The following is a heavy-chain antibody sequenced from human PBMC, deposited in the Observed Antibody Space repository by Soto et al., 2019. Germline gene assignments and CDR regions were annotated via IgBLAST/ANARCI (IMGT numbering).Heavy chain of an antibody. V-gene: IGHV1-69*13. CDR2: IIPIFGTA. D-gene: IGHD6-6*01. CDR1: GGTMSIYA. CDR3: ARASYSSSPWGYYYYDGMDV. J-gene: IGHJ6*02. Sequence: VKRSCKASGGTMSIYAVSWVRQAPGQGLEWMGGIIPIFGTANYAQKFQGRVTITADKSTSTAYMELSSLRSEDTAVYYCARASYSSSPWGYYYYDGMDVWGQGTTGTVSS.